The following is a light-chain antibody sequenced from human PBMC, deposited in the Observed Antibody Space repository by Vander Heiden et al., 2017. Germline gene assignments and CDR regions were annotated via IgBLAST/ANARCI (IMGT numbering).Light chain of an antibody. V-gene: IGLV10-54*01. CDR3: SAWDSSLSVWV. CDR1: SNNVGNQG. Sequence: QAGLTQPPPVYKGLRQTPTLTCTGNSNNVGNQGAAWLQQHQGHPSKLLSYRNNNRPSGISERLSASRSGNTASLTITGLQPEDEADYYCSAWDSSLSVWVFGGGTKLTVL. J-gene: IGLJ3*02. CDR2: RNN.